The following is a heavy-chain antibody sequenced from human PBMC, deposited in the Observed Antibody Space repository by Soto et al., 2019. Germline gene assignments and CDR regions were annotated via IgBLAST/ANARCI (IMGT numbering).Heavy chain of an antibody. D-gene: IGHD3-16*01. CDR2: MNPGSGDT. V-gene: IGHV1-8*01. Sequence: GPSGKVDCKTVGYSFSIKHVSRVSLDTVQGLEWMGWMNPGSGDTGYAQKLQGRVTMTRDITIATAYMELSSLRSDDTAIYYCARMATFGSLNWFDPWGQGTLVTVSS. CDR3: ARMATFGSLNWFDP. J-gene: IGHJ5*02. CDR1: GYSFSIKH.